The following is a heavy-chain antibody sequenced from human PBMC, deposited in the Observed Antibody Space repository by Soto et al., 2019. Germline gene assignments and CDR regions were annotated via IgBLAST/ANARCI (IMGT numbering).Heavy chain of an antibody. CDR1: CGSISSGDYY. D-gene: IGHD3-10*01. CDR3: ARVGGFGATTIDY. Sequence: SETLSLTCTVSCGSISSGDYYWSWIRRPPGKGLEWIGYIYYSGSTYYNPSLKSRVTISVDTSKNQFSLKLSSVTAADTAVYYCARVGGFGATTIDYWGQGTLVTVSS. CDR2: IYYSGST. V-gene: IGHV4-30-4*01. J-gene: IGHJ4*02.